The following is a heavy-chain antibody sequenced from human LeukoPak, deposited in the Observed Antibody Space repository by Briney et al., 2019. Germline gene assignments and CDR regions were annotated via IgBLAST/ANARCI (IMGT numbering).Heavy chain of an antibody. CDR3: AKDHVVVVAATPVDYYYGMDV. CDR2: ISGSGGST. J-gene: IGHJ6*02. Sequence: GGSLRLSCAVSGFTFSSYAMSWVRQAPGKGLEWVSAISGSGGSTYYADSVKGRFTISRDNSKNTLYLQMNSLRAEDTAVYYCAKDHVVVVAATPVDYYYGMDVWGQGTTVTVSS. V-gene: IGHV3-23*01. CDR1: GFTFSSYA. D-gene: IGHD2-15*01.